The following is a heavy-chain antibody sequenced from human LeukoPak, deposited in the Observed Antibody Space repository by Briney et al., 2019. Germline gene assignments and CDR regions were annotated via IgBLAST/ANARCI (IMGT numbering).Heavy chain of an antibody. CDR1: GGSISRYY. CDR3: ARGDYYDSSGYYPFDY. J-gene: IGHJ4*02. CDR2: IYYSGST. Sequence: PSETLSLTCTVSGGSISRYYWSWIRQPPGKGLEWIGYIYYSGSTNYNPSLKSRVTISVDTSKNQFSLKLSSVTAADTAVYYCARGDYYDSSGYYPFDYWGQGTLVTVSS. D-gene: IGHD3-22*01. V-gene: IGHV4-59*01.